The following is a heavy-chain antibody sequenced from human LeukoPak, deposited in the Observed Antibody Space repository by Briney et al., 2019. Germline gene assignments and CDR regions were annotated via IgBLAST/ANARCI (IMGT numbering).Heavy chain of an antibody. CDR3: ARNNTLMMYPRGGEDKGFDY. D-gene: IGHD2-8*01. J-gene: IGHJ4*02. Sequence: ASDTLSLTCTVSGGSISSSSYYWAWIRQPPGKGLEWIGSIYYSGSTHYNPSLKSRVTISVDTSKNEFSLKLTSVTAADTAVYYCARNNTLMMYPRGGEDKGFDYWGQGTLVTVSS. CDR1: GGSISSSSYY. V-gene: IGHV4-39*01. CDR2: IYYSGST.